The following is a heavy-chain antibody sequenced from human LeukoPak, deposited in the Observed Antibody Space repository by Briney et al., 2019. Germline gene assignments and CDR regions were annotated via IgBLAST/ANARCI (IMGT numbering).Heavy chain of an antibody. CDR1: GGSFSGYY. CDR2: INHSGST. Sequence: SETLSLTCAVYGGSFSGYYWSWIRQPPGKGLEWIGEINHSGSTNYNPSPKSRVTISVDTSKNQFSLKLSSVTAADTAVYYCARRYDYVWGSYRPYFDYWGQGTLVTVSS. CDR3: ARRYDYVWGSYRPYFDY. D-gene: IGHD3-16*02. J-gene: IGHJ4*02. V-gene: IGHV4-34*01.